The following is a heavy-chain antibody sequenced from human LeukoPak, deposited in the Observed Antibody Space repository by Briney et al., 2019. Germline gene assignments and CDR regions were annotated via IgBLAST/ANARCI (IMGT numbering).Heavy chain of an antibody. D-gene: IGHD4-11*01. V-gene: IGHV1-46*01. J-gene: IGHJ3*02. Sequence: ASVKVSCKASGYTFTSYYMHWVRQAPGQGLEWMGIINPSGGSTSYAQKFQGRVTISVDTSKNQFSLKLSSVTAADTAVYYCARFKGTTGAFDIWGQGTMVTVSS. CDR1: GYTFTSYY. CDR3: ARFKGTTGAFDI. CDR2: INPSGGST.